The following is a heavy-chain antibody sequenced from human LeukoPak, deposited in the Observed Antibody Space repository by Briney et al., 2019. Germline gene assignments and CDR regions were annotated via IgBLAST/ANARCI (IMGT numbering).Heavy chain of an antibody. J-gene: IGHJ4*02. CDR1: GGSISSGSYY. Sequence: SQTLSLTCTVSGGSISSGSYYWSWIRQPAGKGLEWIGRIYTSGSTHYNPCLKSRVTISVDTSKNQFSLKLSSVTAADTAVYYCARDGWNYDILTGYKYYFDYWGQGTLVTVSS. CDR2: IYTSGST. V-gene: IGHV4-61*02. CDR3: ARDGWNYDILTGYKYYFDY. D-gene: IGHD3-9*01.